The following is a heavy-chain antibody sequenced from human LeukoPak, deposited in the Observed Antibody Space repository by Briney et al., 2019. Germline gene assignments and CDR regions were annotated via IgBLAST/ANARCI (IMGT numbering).Heavy chain of an antibody. D-gene: IGHD3-22*01. CDR3: ARDTYYYDSSGYSQLDY. J-gene: IGHJ4*02. CDR2: IHTSGST. V-gene: IGHV4-4*07. Sequence: SETLSLTCTVSGGSISSYYWSWIRQPAGKGLGWIGRIHTSGSTNYNPSLKSRVTMPVDTSKNQFSLKLSSVTSADTAVYYCARDTYYYDSSGYSQLDYWGQGTLVTASS. CDR1: GGSISSYY.